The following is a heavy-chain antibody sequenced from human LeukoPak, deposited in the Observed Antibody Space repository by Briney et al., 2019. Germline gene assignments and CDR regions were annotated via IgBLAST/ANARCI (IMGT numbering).Heavy chain of an antibody. V-gene: IGHV3-21*03. CDR3: ARVLYSSRSHDY. D-gene: IGHD6-13*01. CDR1: GFTFSSYS. J-gene: IGHJ4*02. CDR2: ISSSSSYI. Sequence: NTGGSLRLSCAASGFTFSSYSMNWVRQAPGKGLEWVSSISSSSSYIYYADLVKGRFTISRDNAKNSLYLLMNSLRAEDTAVYYCARVLYSSRSHDYWGQGTLVTVSS.